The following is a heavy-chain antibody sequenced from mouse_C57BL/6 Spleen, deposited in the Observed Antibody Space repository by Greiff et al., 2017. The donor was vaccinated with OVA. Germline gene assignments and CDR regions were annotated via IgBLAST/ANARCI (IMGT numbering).Heavy chain of an antibody. V-gene: IGHV5-6*01. CDR2: ISSGGSYT. CDR1: GFTFSSYG. Sequence: EVKLVESGGDLVKPGGSLKLSCAASGFTFSSYGMSWVRQTPDKRLEWVATISSGGSYTYYPDSVKGRFTISRDNAKNTLYLQMSSLKSEDTAMYDCARHPFLTTGVATRSYWYFDVWGTGTTVTVSS. CDR3: ARHPFLTTGVATRSYWYFDV. J-gene: IGHJ1*03. D-gene: IGHD1-1*01.